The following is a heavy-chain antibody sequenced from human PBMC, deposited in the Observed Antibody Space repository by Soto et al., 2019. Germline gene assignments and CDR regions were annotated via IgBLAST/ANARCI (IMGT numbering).Heavy chain of an antibody. V-gene: IGHV3-9*01. J-gene: IGHJ4*02. CDR3: AKDSYDSSGYYSKFDY. Sequence: GGSLRLSCAASGFTFDDYAMHWVRQAPGKGLEWVSGISWNSGSIGYADSVKGRFTISRDNAKNSLYLQMNSLRAEDTALYYCAKDSYDSSGYYSKFDYWGQGTLVTVSS. D-gene: IGHD3-22*01. CDR1: GFTFDDYA. CDR2: ISWNSGSI.